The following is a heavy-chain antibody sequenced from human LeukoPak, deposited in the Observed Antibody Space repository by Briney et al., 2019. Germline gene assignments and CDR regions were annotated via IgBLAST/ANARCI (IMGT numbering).Heavy chain of an antibody. CDR2: ISYDGSNK. CDR3: ARGIAAAGTTYYYYYGMDV. D-gene: IGHD6-13*01. V-gene: IGHV3-30*03. Sequence: GGPLRLFCGASGFTLSSYRMLCPREAPGKALEGVAVISYDGSNKYYADSEKGRFTISRDNSKNTLYLQMNSLRAEDTAVYYCARGIAAAGTTYYYYYGMDVWGKGTTVTVSS. CDR1: GFTLSSYR. J-gene: IGHJ6*04.